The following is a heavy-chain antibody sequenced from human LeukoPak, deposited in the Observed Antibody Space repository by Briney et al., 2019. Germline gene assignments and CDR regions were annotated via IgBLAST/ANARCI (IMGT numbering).Heavy chain of an antibody. V-gene: IGHV3-74*01. D-gene: IGHD1-1*01. CDR1: GFTFSSLW. Sequence: SGGSLRLSCAASGFTFSSLWMHWVRHAPGKGLVWVSRINSDGSTTSYADSVKGRFTISRDNAKNTLYLQMNSLRVEDTAVYYCAGRYGDYWGQGTLVTVSS. CDR3: AGRYGDY. J-gene: IGHJ4*02. CDR2: INSDGSTT.